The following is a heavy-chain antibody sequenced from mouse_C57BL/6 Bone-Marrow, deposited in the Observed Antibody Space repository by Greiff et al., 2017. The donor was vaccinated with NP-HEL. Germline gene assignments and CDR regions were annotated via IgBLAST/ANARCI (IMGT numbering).Heavy chain of an antibody. Sequence: QVQLQQPGAELVKPGASVKLSCKASGYTFTGYWMHWVKQRPGQGLEWIGLIYPNSGSTNYNEKFKSKATMTGDKSSSTVYMQLSSLTSEDSAVYYCARRTTVGDFDYWGKGTTLTVSS. J-gene: IGHJ2*01. V-gene: IGHV1-64*01. CDR3: ARRTTVGDFDY. CDR1: GYTFTGYW. D-gene: IGHD1-1*01. CDR2: IYPNSGST.